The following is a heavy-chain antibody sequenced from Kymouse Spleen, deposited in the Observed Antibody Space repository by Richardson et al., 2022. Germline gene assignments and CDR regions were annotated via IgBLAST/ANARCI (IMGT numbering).Heavy chain of an antibody. J-gene: IGHJ4*02. CDR2: INHSGST. CDR1: GGSFSGYY. CDR3: ARDLSYYYFDY. D-gene: IGHD1-26*01. V-gene: IGHV4-34*01. Sequence: QVQLQQWGAGLLKPSETLSLTCAVYGGSFSGYYWSWIRQPPGKGLEWIGEINHSGSTNYNPSLKSRVTISVDTSKNQFSLKLSSVTAADTAVYYCARDLSYYYFDYWGQGTLVTVSS.